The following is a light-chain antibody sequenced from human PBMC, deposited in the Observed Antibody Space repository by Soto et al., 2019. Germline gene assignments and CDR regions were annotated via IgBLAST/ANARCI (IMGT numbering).Light chain of an antibody. CDR3: SSYTSNRGV. V-gene: IGLV2-14*01. CDR1: SSDVGGYNF. CDR2: EVS. J-gene: IGLJ1*01. Sequence: QSALTQPASVSGSPGQSITISCTRTSSDVGGYNFVSWYQQHPGKAPKLMIYEVSNRPSGVSDRFSGSKSGNTASLTISGLQAEDEADYYCSSYTSNRGVFGTGTKLTVL.